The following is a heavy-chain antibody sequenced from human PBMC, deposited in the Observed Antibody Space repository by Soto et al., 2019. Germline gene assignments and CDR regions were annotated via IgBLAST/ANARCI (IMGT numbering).Heavy chain of an antibody. CDR2: VKQDGSEK. J-gene: IGHJ4*02. V-gene: IGHV3-7*05. Sequence: GGSLRLSCAASGFSFSSYWMSWVRQAPGKGLEWVANVKQDGSEKYYVDSVKGRFTISRDNAKNSLYLHMNSLRAEDTAVYYCARGPLYNFWSGKDYWGQGTLVTVSS. CDR1: GFSFSSYW. CDR3: ARGPLYNFWSGKDY. D-gene: IGHD3-3*01.